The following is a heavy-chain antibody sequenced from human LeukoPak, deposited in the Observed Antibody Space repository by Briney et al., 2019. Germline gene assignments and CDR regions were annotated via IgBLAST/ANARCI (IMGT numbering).Heavy chain of an antibody. V-gene: IGHV3-23*01. D-gene: IGHD3-9*01. J-gene: IGHJ3*02. CDR3: AKPVRGPSLLTRDAFDM. CDR1: GFTFNNYA. Sequence: GGSLRLSCAASGFTFNNYAMNWVRQAPGKGLEWVSAISGSGETTYYADSVKGRFTISRVNSKKTVYLQMNNLGAEDTALYYCAKPVRGPSLLTRDAFDMWGQGTLVTVSS. CDR2: ISGSGETT.